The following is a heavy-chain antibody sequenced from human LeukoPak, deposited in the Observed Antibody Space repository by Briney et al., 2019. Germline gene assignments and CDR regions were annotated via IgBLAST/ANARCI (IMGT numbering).Heavy chain of an antibody. D-gene: IGHD4-17*01. Sequence: ASVKVSCKASGYTFTSYDINWVRQATGQGLEWMGWMNPNSGNTGYAQKFQGRVTITRNTSISTAYMGLSSLRSEDTAVYYCARGPPYGAHFDYWGQGTLVTVSS. J-gene: IGHJ4*02. V-gene: IGHV1-8*03. CDR3: ARGPPYGAHFDY. CDR1: GYTFTSYD. CDR2: MNPNSGNT.